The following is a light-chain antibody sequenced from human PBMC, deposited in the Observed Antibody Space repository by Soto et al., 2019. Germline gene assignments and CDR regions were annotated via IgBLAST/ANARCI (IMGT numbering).Light chain of an antibody. V-gene: IGKV3-20*01. J-gene: IGKJ1*01. CDR2: GAS. Sequence: EIVLTQSPGTLSLSPGERATLSCRASQSVSSSYLAWYQQKLGQAPRLLIYGASSRATGIPDRFSGSGSGRDFPLTISRLEPEDFAVYYCQQYGSLPWTFGQGAKVEIK. CDR1: QSVSSSY. CDR3: QQYGSLPWT.